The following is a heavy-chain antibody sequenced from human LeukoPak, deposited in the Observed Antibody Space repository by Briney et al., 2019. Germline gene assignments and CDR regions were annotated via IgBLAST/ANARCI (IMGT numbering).Heavy chain of an antibody. Sequence: SQTLSLTCAISGDSVSSNSAAWNWIRQSPSRGFEWLGRTYYRSKWYYNYAVSVKSRMSINPDTSKNQFSLQLNSVTPEDTAVYYCASGHSGYSDYWGQGTLVTVSS. V-gene: IGHV6-1*01. J-gene: IGHJ4*02. CDR2: TYYRSKWYY. D-gene: IGHD5-12*01. CDR3: ASGHSGYSDY. CDR1: GDSVSSNSAA.